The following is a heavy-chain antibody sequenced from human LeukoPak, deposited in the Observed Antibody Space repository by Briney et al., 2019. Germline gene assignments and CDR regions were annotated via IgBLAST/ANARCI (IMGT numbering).Heavy chain of an antibody. J-gene: IGHJ5*02. CDR3: ARAYSGSYYFWFDP. CDR2: INAGNGNT. V-gene: IGHV1-3*01. D-gene: IGHD1-26*01. CDR1: GGTFTSYA. Sequence: ASVKVSCKASGGTFTSYAMHWVRQAPGQRLEWMGWINAGNGNTKYSQKSQGRVTITRDTSASTAYMELSSLRSEDTAVYYCARAYSGSYYFWFDPWGQGTLVTVSS.